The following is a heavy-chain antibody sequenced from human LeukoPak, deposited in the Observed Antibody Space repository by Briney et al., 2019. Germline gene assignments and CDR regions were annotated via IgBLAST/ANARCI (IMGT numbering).Heavy chain of an antibody. CDR2: IIPILGIA. CDR3: ARESRATVTPPNWFDP. D-gene: IGHD4-17*01. CDR1: GGTFSSYA. J-gene: IGHJ5*02. Sequence: SVKVSCKASGGTFSSYAISWVRQAPGQGLEWMGRIIPILGIANYAQKFQGRVTITADKSTSTAYMELSSLRSEDTAVYYCARESRATVTPPNWFDPWGQGTLVTVSS. V-gene: IGHV1-69*04.